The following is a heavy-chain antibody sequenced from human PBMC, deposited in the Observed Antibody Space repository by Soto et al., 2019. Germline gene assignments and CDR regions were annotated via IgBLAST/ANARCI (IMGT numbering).Heavy chain of an antibody. J-gene: IGHJ6*02. D-gene: IGHD3-3*01. Sequence: GASVKVSCKASGGTFSSYAISWVRQAPGQGLEWMGGIIPIFGTANYAQKFQGRVTITADESTSTAYMELSSLRSEDTAVYYCARFGVLIGAPPRDYYYGMDVWGQGTTVTVSS. CDR3: ARFGVLIGAPPRDYYYGMDV. V-gene: IGHV1-69*13. CDR1: GGTFSSYA. CDR2: IIPIFGTA.